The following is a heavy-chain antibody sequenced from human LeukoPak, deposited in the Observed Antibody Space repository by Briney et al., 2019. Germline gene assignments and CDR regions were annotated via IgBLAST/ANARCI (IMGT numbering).Heavy chain of an antibody. Sequence: PGGSLRLSCAASGFTFSNYAMSWVRQAQGKGLEWVSAISVSGGSTYYAESVKGRFTISRDTSKNTLYLQMNSLRAEDTAVYYCAKEGQWPNYYYGMDVWGQGTTVTVSS. V-gene: IGHV3-23*01. CDR2: ISVSGGST. CDR1: GFTFSNYA. CDR3: AKEGQWPNYYYGMDV. J-gene: IGHJ6*02. D-gene: IGHD6-19*01.